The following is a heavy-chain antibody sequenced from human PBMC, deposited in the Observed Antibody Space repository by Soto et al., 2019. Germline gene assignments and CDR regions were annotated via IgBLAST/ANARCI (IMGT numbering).Heavy chain of an antibody. J-gene: IGHJ6*02. V-gene: IGHV5-51*01. CDR2: IYPGDSDT. Sequence: PGESLKISCTGSGYSFTSYLIGWVRQMPGKGLEWMGIIYPGDSDTRYSPSFQGQVTISADKSISTAYLQWSSLKASDTAMYYCARYRIVVVPAARDYYYGMDVWGQGTTVTVSS. D-gene: IGHD2-2*01. CDR1: GYSFTSYL. CDR3: ARYRIVVVPAARDYYYGMDV.